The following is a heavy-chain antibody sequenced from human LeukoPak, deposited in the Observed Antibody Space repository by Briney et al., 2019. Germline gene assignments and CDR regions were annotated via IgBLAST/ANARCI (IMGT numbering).Heavy chain of an antibody. CDR3: ARVNCSSTSCYTYYYYYGMDV. J-gene: IGHJ6*02. CDR1: GFTFSSYW. Sequence: GGSLRLSCAASGFTFSSYWMHWVRQAPGKGLVWVSRINSDGSSTSYADSVKGRFTISRDNAKNTLYLQMNSLSAEDTAVYYCARVNCSSTSCYTYYYYYGMDVWGQGTTVTVSS. V-gene: IGHV3-74*01. D-gene: IGHD2-2*01. CDR2: INSDGSST.